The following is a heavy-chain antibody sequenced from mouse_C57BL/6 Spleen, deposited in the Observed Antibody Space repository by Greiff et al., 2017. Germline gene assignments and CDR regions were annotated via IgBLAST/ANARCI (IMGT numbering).Heavy chain of an antibody. D-gene: IGHD1-1*01. CDR1: GFTFSSYG. CDR2: ISSGGSYT. Sequence: EVKLMESGGDLVKPGGSLKLSCAASGFTFSSYGMSWVRQTPDKRLEWVATISSGGSYTYYPDSVKGRFTISRDNAKNTLYRQMSSLKSEDTAMYYGASLNYDGRPWYFDVWGTGTTVTVSS. J-gene: IGHJ1*03. CDR3: ASLNYDGRPWYFDV. V-gene: IGHV5-6*01.